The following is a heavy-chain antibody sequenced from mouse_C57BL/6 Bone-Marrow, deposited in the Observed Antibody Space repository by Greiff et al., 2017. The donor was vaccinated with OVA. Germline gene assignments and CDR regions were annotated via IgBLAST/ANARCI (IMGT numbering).Heavy chain of an antibody. V-gene: IGHV1-72*01. CDR2: IDPNSGGT. CDR3: ARRRSYGSSYGWYFDV. J-gene: IGHJ1*03. Sequence: VQLQQPGAELVKPGASVKLSCKASGYTFTSYWMHWVKQRPGRGLEWIGRIDPNSGGTKYTEKFKSKATLTVDKPSSTAYMQLSSLTSEDSAVYYCARRRSYGSSYGWYFDVWGTGTTVTVSS. D-gene: IGHD1-1*01. CDR1: GYTFTSYW.